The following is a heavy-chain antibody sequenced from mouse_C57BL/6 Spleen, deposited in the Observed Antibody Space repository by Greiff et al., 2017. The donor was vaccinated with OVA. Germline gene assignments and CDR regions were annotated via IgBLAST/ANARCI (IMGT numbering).Heavy chain of an antibody. V-gene: IGHV1-26*01. J-gene: IGHJ1*03. CDR2: INPNNGGT. CDR3: AKGVGRGWYFDV. Sequence: VQLQQSGPELVKPGASVKISCKASGYTFTDYYMNWVKQSHGKSLEWIGDINPNNGGTSYNQKFKGKATLTVDKSSSTAYMELRSLTSEDSAVYYCAKGVGRGWYFDVWGTGTTVTVSS. CDR1: GYTFTDYY. D-gene: IGHD4-1*01.